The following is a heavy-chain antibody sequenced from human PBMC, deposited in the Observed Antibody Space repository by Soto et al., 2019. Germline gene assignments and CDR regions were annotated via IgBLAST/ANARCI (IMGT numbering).Heavy chain of an antibody. V-gene: IGHV5-10-1*01. J-gene: IGHJ4*02. CDR3: VRHGRPFGIDY. CDR1: GYSFTRYW. D-gene: IGHD3-10*01. CDR2: IDPSDSYT. Sequence: RGQSLTLSCTGSGYSFTRYWISWVRQMPGKGLEWMGRIDPSDSYTDYSPSFQGHVTISADKSITTAYVQWSSLKASDTAMYYCVRHGRPFGIDYWGQGTPVTVS.